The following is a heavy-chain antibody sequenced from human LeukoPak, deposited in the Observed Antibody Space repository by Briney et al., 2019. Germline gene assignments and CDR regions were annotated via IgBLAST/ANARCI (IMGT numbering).Heavy chain of an antibody. D-gene: IGHD6-13*01. CDR2: IYYSGTT. J-gene: IGHJ4*02. V-gene: IGHV4-59*08. Sequence: SETLSLTCTVSGGSITSYYWSWIRQPPGKGLEWIGYIYYSGTTNYNPSLQSRVTISVDTSKNQFSLKLSSVTATDTPVYYCARQSPAAAGQGLDYWGQGALVTVSS. CDR1: GGSITSYY. CDR3: ARQSPAAAGQGLDY.